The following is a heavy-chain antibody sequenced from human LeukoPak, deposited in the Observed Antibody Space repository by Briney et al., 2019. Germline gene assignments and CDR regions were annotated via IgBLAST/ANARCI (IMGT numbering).Heavy chain of an antibody. CDR3: ARAEGYCSSTSCSAGEY. CDR2: INPNSGGT. CDR1: GYTFTSYG. J-gene: IGHJ4*02. D-gene: IGHD2-2*01. V-gene: IGHV1-2*02. Sequence: ASVKVSCKASGYTFTSYGISWVRQAPGQGLEWMGWINPNSGGTNYAQKFQGRVTMTRDTSISTAYMELSRLRSDDTAVYYCARAEGYCSSTSCSAGEYWGQGTLVTVSS.